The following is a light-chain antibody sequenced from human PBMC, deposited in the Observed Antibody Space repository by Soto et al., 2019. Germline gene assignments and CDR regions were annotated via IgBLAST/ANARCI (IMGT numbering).Light chain of an antibody. CDR1: QSVSNSY. CDR2: DAS. J-gene: IGKJ2*01. CDR3: QQYGSSPPYT. V-gene: IGKV3D-20*01. Sequence: EIVLTQSPATLSLSPGERATLSCGASQSVSNSYLAWYQQKPGLAPRLLIYDASSRATGIPDRFSGSGSGTDFTLTISRLEPEDFAVYYCQQYGSSPPYTVGQGTKLEIK.